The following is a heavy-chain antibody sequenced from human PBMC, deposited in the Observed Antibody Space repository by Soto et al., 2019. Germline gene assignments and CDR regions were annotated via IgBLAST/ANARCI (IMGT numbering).Heavy chain of an antibody. CDR1: GFTFTTFW. Sequence: GGSLRLSGAACGFTFTTFWITWVRQAPWNRLEWVANMNADGSARGYVDSVKGRFNISRDNAKNSLYLQMNSLRVEDTAVYYCGRDPRFGAFEVGGPGTMV. J-gene: IGHJ3*01. CDR2: MNADGSAR. V-gene: IGHV3-7*01. CDR3: GRDPRFGAFEV. D-gene: IGHD3-16*01.